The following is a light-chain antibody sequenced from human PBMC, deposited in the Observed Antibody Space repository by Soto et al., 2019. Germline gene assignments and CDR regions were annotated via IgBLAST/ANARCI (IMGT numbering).Light chain of an antibody. CDR3: SSYTSSSTHFV. CDR2: EVT. Sequence: QSALTQPASVSGSPGQSITISCTGTSSDVGGYNHVSWYQQHPGKAPKLIIYEVTKRPSGVSSRFSGSKSGNTASLTISGLQAEDEGDYYCSSYTSSSTHFVFGTGTKVTVL. J-gene: IGLJ1*01. V-gene: IGLV2-14*01. CDR1: SSDVGGYNH.